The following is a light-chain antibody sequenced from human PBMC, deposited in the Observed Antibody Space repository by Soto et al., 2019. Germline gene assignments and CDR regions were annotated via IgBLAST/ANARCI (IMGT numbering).Light chain of an antibody. Sequence: EIVLTQSPATLSLSPGERATLSCRATQSVSGYLAWYQQKNGQAPRLLIYGTSSRATGIPARFSGSGSGTDFALTISSLEPEDFEVYYCQQNSSSALTLGGVTNVDIK. V-gene: IGKV3-11*01. CDR2: GTS. J-gene: IGKJ4*01. CDR1: QSVSGY. CDR3: QQNSSSALT.